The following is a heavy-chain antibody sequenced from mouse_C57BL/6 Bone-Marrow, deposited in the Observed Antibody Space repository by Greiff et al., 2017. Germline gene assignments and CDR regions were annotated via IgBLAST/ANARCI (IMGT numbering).Heavy chain of an antibody. Sequence: EVMLVESGGGLVKPGGSLKLSCAASGFTFSSYAMSWVRQTPEKRLEWVATISDGGSYTYYPDNVKGRFTISRDNAKNNLYLQMSHLKSEDTAMXYCARAYYSNPYAMDYWGQGTSVTVSS. CDR2: ISDGGSYT. J-gene: IGHJ4*01. V-gene: IGHV5-4*03. CDR1: GFTFSSYA. CDR3: ARAYYSNPYAMDY. D-gene: IGHD2-5*01.